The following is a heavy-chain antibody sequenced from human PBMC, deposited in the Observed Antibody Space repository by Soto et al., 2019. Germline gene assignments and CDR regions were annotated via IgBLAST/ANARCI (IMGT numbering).Heavy chain of an antibody. Sequence: QVQLQQWGAGLLKPSETLSLTCAVYGGSFSGYQWSWIRQTQGKGLEWIGGINDSGDINYNPSLKSRLPLLVDSPKKQVSLRLSSVTAADTAVYYCARGLILWVGELSRRGGYYYYMDVWGKGTTVTVSS. D-gene: IGHD3-10*01. J-gene: IGHJ6*03. CDR1: GGSFSGYQ. CDR3: ARGLILWVGELSRRGGYYYYMDV. CDR2: INDSGDI. V-gene: IGHV4-34*02.